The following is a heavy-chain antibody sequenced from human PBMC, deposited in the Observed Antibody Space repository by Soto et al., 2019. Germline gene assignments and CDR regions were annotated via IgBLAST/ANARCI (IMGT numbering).Heavy chain of an antibody. V-gene: IGHV3-23*01. CDR3: AKVGGYYDSSGYSPIDY. CDR2: ISGSGGST. D-gene: IGHD3-22*01. CDR1: GFTFSSYA. J-gene: IGHJ4*02. Sequence: PGGSLRLSCAASGFTFSSYAMSWVRQAPGKGLEWVSAISGSGGSTYYADSVKGRFTISRDNSKNTLYLQMNSLRAEDTAVYYCAKVGGYYDSSGYSPIDYWGQETLVTVSS.